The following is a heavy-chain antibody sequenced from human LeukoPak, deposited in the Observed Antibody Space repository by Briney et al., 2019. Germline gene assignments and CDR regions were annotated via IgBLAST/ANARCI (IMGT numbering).Heavy chain of an antibody. CDR3: ATGNPDSSGYYLFR. V-gene: IGHV1-24*01. CDR1: GYTLTELS. J-gene: IGHJ4*02. CDR2: FDPEDGET. D-gene: IGHD3-22*01. Sequence: ASVKVSCKVSGYTLTELSMHWVRQAPGKGLAWMGGFDPEDGETIYAQKFQGRVAMTEDTSTDTAYMELSSLRSEDTAVYYCATGNPDSSGYYLFRWGQGTLVTVSS.